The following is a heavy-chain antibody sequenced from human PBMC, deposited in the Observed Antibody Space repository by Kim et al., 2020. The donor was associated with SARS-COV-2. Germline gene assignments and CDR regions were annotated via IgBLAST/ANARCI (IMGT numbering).Heavy chain of an antibody. V-gene: IGHV1-69*01. D-gene: IGHD3-10*01. Sequence: YAQKFQGRVTITADESTSTAYMELSSLRSEDTAVYYCASGNYYGSGPYDYWGQGTLVTVSS. J-gene: IGHJ4*02. CDR3: ASGNYYGSGPYDY.